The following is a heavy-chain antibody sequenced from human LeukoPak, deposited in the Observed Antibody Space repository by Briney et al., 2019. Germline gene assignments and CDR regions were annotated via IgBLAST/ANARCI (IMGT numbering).Heavy chain of an antibody. CDR1: GYTFINYG. V-gene: IGHV1-18*01. CDR2: ISAYTGST. CDR3: ARTVGATGAFDI. D-gene: IGHD1-26*01. Sequence: ASVKVSCKASGYTFINYGLTWVRQAPGQGFQWMGWISAYTGSTNYAQKFQGRVTMPTDPSTSTAYMELRSLTPNDTAVYYCARTVGATGAFDIWGQGTMVIVSS. J-gene: IGHJ3*02.